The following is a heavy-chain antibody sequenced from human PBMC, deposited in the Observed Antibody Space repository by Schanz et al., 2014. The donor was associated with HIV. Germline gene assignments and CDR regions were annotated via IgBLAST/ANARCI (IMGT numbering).Heavy chain of an antibody. J-gene: IGHJ4*02. CDR1: GFTFSNFA. V-gene: IGHV3-33*01. CDR3: YGDESGY. CDR2: IWYDGSKK. D-gene: IGHD4-17*01. Sequence: QVQLVESGGGVVQPGRSLRLSCAASGFTFSNFAMHWVRQAPGKGLEWAAVIWYDGSKKYYADSVKGRFTISRDNSKNTLYLQMNSLRAEDTAVYYCYGDESGYWGQGTLVTVSS.